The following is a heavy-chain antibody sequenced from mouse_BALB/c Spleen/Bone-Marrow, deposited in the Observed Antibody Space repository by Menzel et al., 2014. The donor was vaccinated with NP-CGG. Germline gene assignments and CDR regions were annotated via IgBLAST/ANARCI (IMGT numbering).Heavy chain of an antibody. CDR3: ARSLYGYDWYFDV. D-gene: IGHD2-2*01. J-gene: IGHJ1*01. V-gene: IGHV1-14*01. CDR2: INPDNDGT. Sequence: EVQLQQSGPELVKPGASVKMSCKASGYTFTSYVMHWVKQKPGQGLEWIGNINPDNDGTKYNEKFKGKATLTSDKSSSTAYMGLSSLTSEDSAVYYCARSLYGYDWYFDVWGAGTTVTVSS. CDR1: GYTFTSYV.